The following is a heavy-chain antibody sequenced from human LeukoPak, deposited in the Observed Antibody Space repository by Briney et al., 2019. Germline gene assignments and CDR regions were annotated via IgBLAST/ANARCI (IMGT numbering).Heavy chain of an antibody. CDR1: GFTVSSNY. J-gene: IGHJ5*01. CDR3: ARRFDFWSGNYKVKWFDS. V-gene: IGHV3-21*01. D-gene: IGHD3-3*01. Sequence: GGSLRLSCAASGFTVSSNYMNWVRQAPGKGLEWVSSISSSSSSTFYADSVRGRFTISRDNAKNSLYLQMNSLRVEDTAVYYCARRFDFWSGNYKVKWFDSWGQGTLVTVSS. CDR2: ISSSSSST.